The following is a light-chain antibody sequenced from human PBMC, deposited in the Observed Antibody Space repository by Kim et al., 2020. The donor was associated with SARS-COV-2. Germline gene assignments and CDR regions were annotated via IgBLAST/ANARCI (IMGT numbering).Light chain of an antibody. CDR1: QGISNY. CDR2: AAS. Sequence: DIQMTQSPSSLSASIGDRVTITCRASQGISNYLAWYQQKSGKVPKLLIYAASTLQSGVPSRFSGSGSGTDFTLTISSLQPEDVATYFCKKYNSAPWTFGQGTKVDIK. V-gene: IGKV1-27*01. J-gene: IGKJ1*01. CDR3: KKYNSAPWT.